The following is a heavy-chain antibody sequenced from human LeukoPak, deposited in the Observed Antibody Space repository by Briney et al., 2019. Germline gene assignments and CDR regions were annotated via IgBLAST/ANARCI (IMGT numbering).Heavy chain of an antibody. D-gene: IGHD2-15*01. CDR1: GFTFSTYA. Sequence: GRSLRLSCAASGFTFSTYAMHWVRQAPAKGLEWVAVISYDGTNKYYADSVKGRFTISRDNSKNTLYLQMNSLRAEDTAMYYCASHYCSGGSCYTYRFDYWGQGTLVTVSS. J-gene: IGHJ4*02. CDR3: ASHYCSGGSCYTYRFDY. V-gene: IGHV3-30-3*01. CDR2: ISYDGTNK.